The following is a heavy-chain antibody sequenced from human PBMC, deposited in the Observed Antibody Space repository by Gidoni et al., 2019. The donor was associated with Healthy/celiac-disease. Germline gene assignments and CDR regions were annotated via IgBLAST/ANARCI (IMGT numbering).Heavy chain of an antibody. J-gene: IGHJ4*02. CDR1: GGSFSGYY. CDR2: INHSGST. Sequence: QVQLQQWGAGLLKPSETLSLTCAVYGGSFSGYYWSWIRQPPGKGLEWIGEINHSGSTNYNPSLKSRVTISVDTSKNQFSLKLSSVTAADTAVYYCARGYPTPFDYWGQGTLVTVSS. V-gene: IGHV4-34*01. CDR3: ARGYPTPFDY.